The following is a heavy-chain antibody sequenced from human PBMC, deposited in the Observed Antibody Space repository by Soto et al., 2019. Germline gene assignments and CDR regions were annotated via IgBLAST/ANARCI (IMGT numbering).Heavy chain of an antibody. CDR1: GFTFSSYS. CDR2: ISSSSSYI. CDR3: ARDQGAGGGNSLDY. V-gene: IGHV3-21*01. D-gene: IGHD2-21*02. Sequence: EVQLVESGGGLVKPGGSLRLSCAASGFTFSSYSMNWVRQAPGKGLEWVSSISSSSSYIYYADSEKGRFTISRDNAKNSLYLQMNSLRAEDTAVYYCARDQGAGGGNSLDYWGQGTLVTVSS. J-gene: IGHJ4*02.